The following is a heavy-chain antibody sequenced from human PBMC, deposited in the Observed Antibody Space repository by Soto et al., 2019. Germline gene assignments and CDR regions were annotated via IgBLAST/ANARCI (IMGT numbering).Heavy chain of an antibody. CDR2: ISGSGGST. Sequence: EVQLLESGGGLVQPGGSLRLSCAASGFTFSRYAMSWVRQAPGKGLEWVSAISGSGGSTYYADSVKGRFTISRDNSKNTLYLQMNSLRAEDTAVYYCAKIGIVGATAPYYFDYWGQGTLVTVSS. CDR3: AKIGIVGATAPYYFDY. V-gene: IGHV3-23*01. CDR1: GFTFSRYA. J-gene: IGHJ4*02. D-gene: IGHD1-26*01.